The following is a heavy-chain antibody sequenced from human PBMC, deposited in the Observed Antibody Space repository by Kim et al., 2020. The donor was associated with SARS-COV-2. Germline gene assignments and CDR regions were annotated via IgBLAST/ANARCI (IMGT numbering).Heavy chain of an antibody. CDR3: ARAARSAPLRWPKGRSFDS. J-gene: IGHJ4*02. CDR1: GFTFSSYE. V-gene: IGHV3-48*03. Sequence: GGSLRLSCAASGFTFSSYEMNWVRQAPGKGLEWVSYISSSGSTIYYADSVKGRFTISRDNAKNSLDLQMNSLRAEDTAVYYCARAARSAPLRWPKGRSFDSWGQGTLVTVSS. D-gene: IGHD4-17*01. CDR2: ISSSGSTI.